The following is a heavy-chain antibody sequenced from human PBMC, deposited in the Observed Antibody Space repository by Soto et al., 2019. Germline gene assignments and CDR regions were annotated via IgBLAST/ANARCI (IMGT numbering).Heavy chain of an antibody. J-gene: IGHJ6*02. V-gene: IGHV3-30*18. Sequence: GGSCRVRYTGSGVMPRRYCILLGRQAPGKGLEWVAVISYDGSNKYYADSVKGRFTISRDNSKNTLYLQMNSLRAEDTAVYYCAKDLVTTYYYYGMDVWGQGT. CDR2: ISYDGSNK. CDR1: GVMPRRYC. CDR3: AKDLVTTYYYYGMDV. D-gene: IGHD4-4*01.